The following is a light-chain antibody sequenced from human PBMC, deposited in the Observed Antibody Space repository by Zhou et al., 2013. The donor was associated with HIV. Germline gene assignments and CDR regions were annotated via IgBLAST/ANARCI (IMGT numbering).Light chain of an antibody. V-gene: IGKV3D-15*01. J-gene: IGKJ4*01. Sequence: EIVLTQSPGTLSLSPGEGATLSCRASQTISSNYLAWYQQKAGQAPRLLIYGASSRATGIPARFSGSGSGTEFTLTISSLQSEDFAVYYCQQYNDWLTFGGGTKVQIK. CDR3: QQYNDWLT. CDR1: QTISSN. CDR2: GAS.